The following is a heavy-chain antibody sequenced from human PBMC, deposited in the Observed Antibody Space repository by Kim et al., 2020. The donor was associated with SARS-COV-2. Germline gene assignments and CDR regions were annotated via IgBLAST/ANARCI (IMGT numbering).Heavy chain of an antibody. J-gene: IGHJ5*02. Sequence: ASVKVSCKASGYTFTSYGISWVRQAPGQGLEWMGWISAYNGNTNYAQKLQGRVTMTTDTSTSTAYMELRSLRSDDTAVYYCARDFKGGYLLSPEDDWFDPWGQGTLVTVSS. V-gene: IGHV1-18*01. CDR1: GYTFTSYG. CDR3: ARDFKGGYLLSPEDDWFDP. CDR2: ISAYNGNT. D-gene: IGHD2-15*01.